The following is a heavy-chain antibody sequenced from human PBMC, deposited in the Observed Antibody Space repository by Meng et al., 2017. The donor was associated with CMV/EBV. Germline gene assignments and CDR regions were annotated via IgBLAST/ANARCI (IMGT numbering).Heavy chain of an antibody. V-gene: IGHV1-2*02. Sequence: ASVKVSCKASGYTFTGYYMHWVRQAPGQGLEWMGWINPNSGGTNYAQKFQGRVTMTRDTSISTAYMELSSLRSEDTAVYYCARGISGYDFWSGYYTHLDYWGQGTLVTVSS. CDR2: INPNSGGT. J-gene: IGHJ4*02. D-gene: IGHD3-3*01. CDR1: GYTFTGYY. CDR3: ARGISGYDFWSGYYTHLDY.